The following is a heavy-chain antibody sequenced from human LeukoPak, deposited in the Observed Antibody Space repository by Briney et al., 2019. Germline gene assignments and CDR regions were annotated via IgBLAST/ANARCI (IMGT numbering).Heavy chain of an antibody. CDR3: ARRSGSHYAFDY. V-gene: IGHV3-21*01. CDR2: ISSSSSKI. CDR1: GFTFSSYS. Sequence: GGSLRLSCATSGFTFSSYSMNWVRQAPGKGLEWVSFISSSSSKIYYADSVKGRFTISRDNAKNSLYLQMNSLRAEDTAVYYCARRSGSHYAFDYWGQGTLVTVSS. J-gene: IGHJ4*02. D-gene: IGHD3-10*01.